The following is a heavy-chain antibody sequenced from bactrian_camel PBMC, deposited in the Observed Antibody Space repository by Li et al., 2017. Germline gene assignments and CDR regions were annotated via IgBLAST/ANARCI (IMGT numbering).Heavy chain of an antibody. CDR2: INRDGTA. CDR1: GYSSHSHC. D-gene: IGHD1*01. V-gene: IGHV3S53*01. J-gene: IGHJ6*01. Sequence: QLVESGGGLVQAGGSLRLSCVVSGYSSHSHCMGWFRQAPGKERELVSIINRDGTASYADSVKGRFTISQDSAKNTVFLQMRALKPEDTAMYYCAADFTLCTLKVAAGTSDFGYWGQGTQVTVS. CDR3: AADFTLCTLKVAAGTSDFGY.